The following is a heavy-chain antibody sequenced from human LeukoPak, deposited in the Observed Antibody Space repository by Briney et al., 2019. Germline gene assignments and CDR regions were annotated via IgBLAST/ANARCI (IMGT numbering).Heavy chain of an antibody. Sequence: GRSLRLSCAASGFTFSSYAMHWVRQAPGKGLEWVAVISYDGSNKYYADSVKGRFTISRDNSKNTLYLQMNSLRAEDTAVYYCARGGEVVVVTIFDYWGQGTPVTVSS. CDR2: ISYDGSNK. V-gene: IGHV3-30-3*01. J-gene: IGHJ4*02. CDR1: GFTFSSYA. D-gene: IGHD3-22*01. CDR3: ARGGEVVVVTIFDY.